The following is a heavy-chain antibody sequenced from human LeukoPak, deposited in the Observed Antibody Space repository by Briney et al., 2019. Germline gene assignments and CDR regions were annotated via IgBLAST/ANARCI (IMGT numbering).Heavy chain of an antibody. CDR1: GGTLSSHA. CDR3: ARDRVGDLQAAAGQYYYYYYGMDV. Sequence: SVKVSCKASGGTLSSHAISWVRQAPGQGLEWMGGIIPIFGTANYAQKFQGRVTITADESTSTAYMELSSLRSEDTAVYYCARDRVGDLQAAAGQYYYYYYGMDVWGQGTTVTVSS. D-gene: IGHD6-13*01. CDR2: IIPIFGTA. J-gene: IGHJ6*02. V-gene: IGHV1-69*13.